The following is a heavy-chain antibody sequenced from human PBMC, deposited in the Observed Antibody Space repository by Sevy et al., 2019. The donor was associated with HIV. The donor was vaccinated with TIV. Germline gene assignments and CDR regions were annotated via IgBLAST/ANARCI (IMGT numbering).Heavy chain of an antibody. CDR1: GGTFSSYA. CDR3: ASAEDIVVVGSSSSRYYFDY. V-gene: IGHV1-69*13. D-gene: IGHD2-2*01. J-gene: IGHJ4*02. Sequence: ASVKVSCKASGGTFSSYAISWVRQAPGQGLEWMGGIIPIFGTANYAQKFQGRVTITADESTSTAYMELSSLGSEDTAVNYCASAEDIVVVGSSSSRYYFDYCGQGTLVTVSA. CDR2: IIPIFGTA.